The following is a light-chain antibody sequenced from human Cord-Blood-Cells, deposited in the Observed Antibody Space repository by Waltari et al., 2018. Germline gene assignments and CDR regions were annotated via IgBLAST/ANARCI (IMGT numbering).Light chain of an antibody. V-gene: IGLV2-23*01. CDR1: SSDVGSSNL. Sequence: SALTQPASGSGSTEPSFTISGPGTSSDVGSSNLVSWYHQHPGKAPNIMIYDGSKRPSGVSNRFSGSKSGNTASLTISGLQAEDEADYYCCSYAGSSTYVVFGGGTKLTVL. CDR3: CSYAGSSTYVV. CDR2: DGS. J-gene: IGLJ2*01.